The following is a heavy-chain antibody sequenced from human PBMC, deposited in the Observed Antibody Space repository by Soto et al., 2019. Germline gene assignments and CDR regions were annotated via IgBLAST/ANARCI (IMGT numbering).Heavy chain of an antibody. D-gene: IGHD2-15*01. CDR1: GYTLTSYG. J-gene: IGHJ4*02. CDR2: IYPYNGNT. V-gene: IGHV1-18*04. CDR3: ARLVCSDDSCYSPVDY. Sequence: ASVKVSCKASGYTLTSYGISWVRQAPGQGLEWMGWIYPYNGNTNFAQKFQGRVTLTSDTSTSTAYMEVRSLRSDDTAVYYCARLVCSDDSCYSPVDYWGQGTLVTVPS.